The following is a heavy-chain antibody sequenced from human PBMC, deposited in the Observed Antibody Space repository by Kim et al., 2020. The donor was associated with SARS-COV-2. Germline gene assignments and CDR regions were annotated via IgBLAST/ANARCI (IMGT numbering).Heavy chain of an antibody. D-gene: IGHD3-3*01. V-gene: IGHV3-21*01. CDR2: ISSSSSYI. CDR3: AREITIFGVVPPHYGMDV. J-gene: IGHJ6*02. CDR1: GFTFSSYS. Sequence: GGSLRLSCAASGFTFSSYSMNWVRQAPGKGLEWVSSISSSSSYIYYADSVKGRFTISRDNAKNSLYLQMNSLRAEDTAVYYCAREITIFGVVPPHYGMDVWGQGTTVTVSS.